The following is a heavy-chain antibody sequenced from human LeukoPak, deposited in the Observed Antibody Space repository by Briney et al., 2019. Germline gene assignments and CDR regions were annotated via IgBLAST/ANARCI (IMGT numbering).Heavy chain of an antibody. CDR1: GGSIRSYY. CDR2: IYYSGIT. CDR3: ARRQDYADYDLGAFDI. D-gene: IGHD4-17*01. J-gene: IGHJ3*02. Sequence: SETLSLTCTVSGGSIRSYYWSWIRLPPGKGLEWIGYIYYSGITKYNPSLKSRVTISVDTSRNQVSLKLNSVTAADTAVYYCARRQDYADYDLGAFDIWGQGTMVTISS. V-gene: IGHV4-59*01.